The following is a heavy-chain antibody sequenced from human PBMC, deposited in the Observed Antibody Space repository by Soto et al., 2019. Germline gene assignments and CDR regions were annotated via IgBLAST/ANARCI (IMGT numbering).Heavy chain of an antibody. CDR1: GGTFSSYT. Sequence: GASVKVSCKASGGTFSSYTISWVRQAPGQGLEWMGRIIPILGIANYAQKFQGRVTITADKSTSTAYMELSSLRSEDTAVYYCASHYDSSGRINWFDPWGQGTLVTVSS. CDR2: IIPILGIA. CDR3: ASHYDSSGRINWFDP. V-gene: IGHV1-69*02. D-gene: IGHD3-22*01. J-gene: IGHJ5*02.